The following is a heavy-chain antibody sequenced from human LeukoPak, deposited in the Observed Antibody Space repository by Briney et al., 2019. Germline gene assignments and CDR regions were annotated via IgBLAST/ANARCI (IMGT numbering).Heavy chain of an antibody. V-gene: IGHV4-59*01. D-gene: IGHD1-26*01. Sequence: SETLSLTCTVSGGSISSYYWSWIRQPPGKGLEWIGYIYYSGSTNYNPSLKSRVTISVDTTKNQFSLRLSSVTAADTAVYYCARDSGSYSFFDYWGQGTLVTVSS. CDR3: ARDSGSYSFFDY. CDR2: IYYSGST. CDR1: GGSISSYY. J-gene: IGHJ4*02.